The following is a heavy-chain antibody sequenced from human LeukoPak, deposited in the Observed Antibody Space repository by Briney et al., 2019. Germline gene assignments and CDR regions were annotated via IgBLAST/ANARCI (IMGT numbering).Heavy chain of an antibody. D-gene: IGHD4-11*01. V-gene: IGHV3-30-3*01. J-gene: IGHJ4*02. CDR3: ARRNNYCGDY. CDR2: ISYDGSNK. Sequence: QPGGSLRLSCAASGFTFSSYAMHWVRQAPGKGLEWVAVISYDGSNKYYADSVKGRFTISRDDSKNTLYLQLNSLRAEDTAVYYCARRNNYCGDYWGQGTLITVSS. CDR1: GFTFSSYA.